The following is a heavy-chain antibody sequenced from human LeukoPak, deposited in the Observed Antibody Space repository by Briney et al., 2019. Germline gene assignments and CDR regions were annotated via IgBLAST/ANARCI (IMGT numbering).Heavy chain of an antibody. CDR2: MNPNSGNT. D-gene: IGHD5-18*01. Sequence: GASVKVSRKASGYTFTSYDINWVRQATGQGLEGMGWMNPNSGNTGYAQKFQGRVTMTRNTSISTAYMELSSLRSEDTAVYYCARHGYSYGLVNYYYYGMDVWGQGTTVTVSS. CDR3: ARHGYSYGLVNYYYYGMDV. CDR1: GYTFTSYD. V-gene: IGHV1-8*01. J-gene: IGHJ6*02.